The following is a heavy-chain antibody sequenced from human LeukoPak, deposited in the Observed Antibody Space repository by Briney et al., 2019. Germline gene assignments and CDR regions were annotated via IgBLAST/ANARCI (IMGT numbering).Heavy chain of an antibody. CDR1: GGSFSGYY. V-gene: IGHV4-34*01. J-gene: IGHJ1*01. Sequence: SGTLSLTCAVYGGSFSGYYWSWIRQPPGKGLEWIGEINHSGSTNYNPSLKSRVTISVDTSKNQFSLKLSSVTAADTAVYYCARRSSSSWQLEYFRHWGQGTLVTVSS. CDR3: ARRSSSSWQLEYFRH. CDR2: INHSGST. D-gene: IGHD6-13*01.